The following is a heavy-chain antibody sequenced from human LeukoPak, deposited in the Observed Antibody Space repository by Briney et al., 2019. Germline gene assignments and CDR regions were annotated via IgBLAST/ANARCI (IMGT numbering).Heavy chain of an antibody. CDR3: AKEMDLSRYCSSTSCHPFDF. V-gene: IGHV3-9*01. CDR2: ISWNSGSI. J-gene: IGHJ4*02. CDR1: GFTFDDYA. D-gene: IGHD2-2*01. Sequence: PGGSLRLSCAASGFTFDDYAMHWVRQAPGKGLEWVSGISWNSGSIDYADSVKGRFIISRDNAKNSLYLRMGSLSTEDTAFYYCAKEMDLSRYCSSTSCHPFDFWAREPWSPSPQ.